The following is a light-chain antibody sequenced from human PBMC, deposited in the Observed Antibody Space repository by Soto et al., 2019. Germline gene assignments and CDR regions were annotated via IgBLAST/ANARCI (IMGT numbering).Light chain of an antibody. CDR2: GAS. CDR3: QQYDNSPIT. J-gene: IGKJ5*01. Sequence: EIVLTQSPGILSLSPGERASLSCGASQSISSSFLAWYQQKPGQAPRLPIHGASSRATGIPDRFSGTGSETDFTLTISRLEPEDFAVYYCQQYDNSPITVGQGTRLEIK. V-gene: IGKV3-20*01. CDR1: QSISSSF.